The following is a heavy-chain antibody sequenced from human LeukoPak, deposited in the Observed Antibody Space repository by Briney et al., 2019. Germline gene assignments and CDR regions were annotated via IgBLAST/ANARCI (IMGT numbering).Heavy chain of an antibody. CDR3: ARGDCSGGSCSSMDV. CDR2: INPAGDT. Sequence: GGSLRLSCAASGFTFSTYDMHWVRQATGKGLEWVSGINPAGDTYYPGSVKGRLTISREDAKNSFHLQMNSLRVGDTAVYYCARGDCSGGSCSSMDVWAKGPRSPSP. D-gene: IGHD2-15*01. CDR1: GFTFSTYD. J-gene: IGHJ6*02. V-gene: IGHV3-13*04.